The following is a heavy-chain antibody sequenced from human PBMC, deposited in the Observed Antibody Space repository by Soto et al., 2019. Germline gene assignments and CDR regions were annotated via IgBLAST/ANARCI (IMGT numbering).Heavy chain of an antibody. Sequence: QVQLVESGGGVVQPGRSLRLSCAASGFTFSNYAMHWVRQAPGKGMEWVAAILSDEINKYSADSVKGRFTISRDNSKNTLYLQMNRLGHEATAVYYGAILVTSGGGDAFENWGQGTMVTVSS. CDR2: ILSDEINK. CDR3: AILVTSGGGDAFEN. CDR1: GFTFSNYA. D-gene: IGHD2-8*02. J-gene: IGHJ3*02. V-gene: IGHV3-30-3*01.